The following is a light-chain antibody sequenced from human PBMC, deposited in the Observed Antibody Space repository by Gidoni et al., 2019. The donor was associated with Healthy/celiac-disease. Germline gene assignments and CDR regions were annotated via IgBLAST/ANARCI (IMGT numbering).Light chain of an antibody. CDR3: QQYNNWPPRT. CDR1: QSVSSN. J-gene: IGKJ5*01. V-gene: IGKV3-15*01. CDR2: GAS. Sequence: EIVMTQSQATLSVSPGERATLSCRASQSVSSNLAWYQQKPGQAPRLLIYGASTRATGIPARFSGSGSGTEFTLTISSLQSEDFAVYYCQQYNNWPPRTFGQGTRLEIK.